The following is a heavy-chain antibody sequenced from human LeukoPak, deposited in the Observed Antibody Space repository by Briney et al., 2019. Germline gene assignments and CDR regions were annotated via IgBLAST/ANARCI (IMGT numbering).Heavy chain of an antibody. CDR1: GYTFTSYD. CDR3: TRETSSRYFDY. V-gene: IGHV1-8*01. J-gene: IGHJ4*02. Sequence: GASVKVSCKASGYTFTSYDINWVRQATGQGLEWMGWMNPNSGRTGYAQNFQGRITITRNTSISTAYMELGSLRSEDTAVYYCTRETSSRYFDYWGQGTLVTVSS. CDR2: MNPNSGRT.